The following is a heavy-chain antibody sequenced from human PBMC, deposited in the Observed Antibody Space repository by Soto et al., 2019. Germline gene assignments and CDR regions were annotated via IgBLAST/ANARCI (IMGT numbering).Heavy chain of an antibody. Sequence: GGSLRLSCAASGLTFSSYAMNWVRQAPGKGLECVSGISASGGRTYYGDSVKGRFTISRDNSKNMLYLQMNSLRAEDTAVYYCAKDRSPNTIDAFDIWGQGQWSPSPQ. D-gene: IGHD2-2*01. J-gene: IGHJ3*02. CDR1: GLTFSSYA. V-gene: IGHV3-23*01. CDR2: ISASGGRT. CDR3: AKDRSPNTIDAFDI.